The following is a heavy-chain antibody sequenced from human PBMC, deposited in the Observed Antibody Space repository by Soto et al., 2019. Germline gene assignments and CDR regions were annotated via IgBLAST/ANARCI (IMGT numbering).Heavy chain of an antibody. CDR2: IDHSESYT. CDR1: GYSFTSYW. J-gene: IGHJ5*02. V-gene: IGHV5-10-1*01. CDR3: AGKLAATPYYLFDP. Sequence: GESLTTSCKGSGYSFTSYWISWVRQMPGKGLEWMGRIDHSESYTNYSPSFQGHVTISADKSISTAYLQWSSLKASDTAMYYCAGKLAATPYYLFDPWGQGTLVTVSS. D-gene: IGHD2-15*01.